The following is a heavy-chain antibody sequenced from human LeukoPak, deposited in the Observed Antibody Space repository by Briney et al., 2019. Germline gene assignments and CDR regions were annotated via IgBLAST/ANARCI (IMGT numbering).Heavy chain of an antibody. CDR3: ARGRLYCSSTSCSPPFFDY. V-gene: IGHV1-2*02. CDR2: INPNSGGT. J-gene: IGHJ4*02. Sequence: ASVKVPCKASGYTFTGYYMHWVRQAPGQGLEWMGWINPNSGGTNYAQKFQGRVTMTRDTSISTAYMELSRLRSDDTAVYYCARGRLYCSSTSCSPPFFDYWGQGTLVTVSS. CDR1: GYTFTGYY. D-gene: IGHD2-2*01.